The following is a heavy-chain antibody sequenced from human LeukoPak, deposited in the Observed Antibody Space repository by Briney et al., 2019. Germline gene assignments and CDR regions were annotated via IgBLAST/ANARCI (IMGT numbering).Heavy chain of an antibody. V-gene: IGHV4-38-2*01. CDR3: ARNTDYHSPFFDY. J-gene: IGHJ4*02. D-gene: IGHD3-22*01. CDR2: IYYSGHT. Sequence: PGGTLRLSCAASGFTFSIYGMSWVRQAPGKGLEWIGSIYYSGHTYYNPSLKSRVTISVDTSNNQFSLELTSVTAADTAVYYCARNTDYHSPFFDYWGQGTLVTVSS. CDR1: GFTFSIYG.